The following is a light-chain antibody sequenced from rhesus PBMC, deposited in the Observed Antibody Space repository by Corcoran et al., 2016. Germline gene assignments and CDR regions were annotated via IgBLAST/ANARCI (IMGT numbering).Light chain of an antibody. J-gene: IGKJ4*01. CDR1: QSVSSG. V-gene: IGKV3-35*01. CDR2: DAT. CDR3: QQYSKWPHLT. Sequence: EIVLTQSPATLSLSPGERATLSFRASQSVSSGFAWYQQTPEPAPRLLIYDATSRATGRPDRFRCSGSGTDFSLTISSLEPEDVGVYYCQQYSKWPHLTVGGVTKVELK.